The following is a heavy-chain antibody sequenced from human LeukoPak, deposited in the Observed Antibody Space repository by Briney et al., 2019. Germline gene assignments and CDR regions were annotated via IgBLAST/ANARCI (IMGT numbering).Heavy chain of an antibody. V-gene: IGHV4-34*01. CDR2: INHSGST. J-gene: IGHJ4*02. CDR3: ARADYGDRSALDY. D-gene: IGHD4-17*01. CDR1: GGPFSGYY. Sequence: SETLSLTCAVYGGPFSGYYWSWIRQPPGKGLEWIGEINHSGSTNYNPSLKSRVTISVDTSKNQFSLKLSSVTAADTAVYYCARADYGDRSALDYWGQGTLVTVSS.